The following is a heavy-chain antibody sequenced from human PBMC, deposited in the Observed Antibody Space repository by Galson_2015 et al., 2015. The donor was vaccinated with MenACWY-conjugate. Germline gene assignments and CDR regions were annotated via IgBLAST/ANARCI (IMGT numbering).Heavy chain of an antibody. J-gene: IGHJ4*02. CDR2: ISGSGGST. V-gene: IGHV3-23*01. CDR1: GFTFSGYA. Sequence: SLRLSCAASGFTFSGYAMSWVRQAPGKGLEWVSAISGSGGSTYYADSVKGRFTISRDNSKNTLYLQMNSLRAEDTAVYYCAKVGYCGGDCYWPGLFDYWGQGTLVTVSS. CDR3: AKVGYCGGDCYWPGLFDY. D-gene: IGHD2-21*02.